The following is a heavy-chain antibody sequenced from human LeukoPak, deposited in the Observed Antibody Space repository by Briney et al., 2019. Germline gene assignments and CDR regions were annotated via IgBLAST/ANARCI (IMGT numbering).Heavy chain of an antibody. V-gene: IGHV3-23*01. CDR1: VFTFSSYA. CDR3: AKVQNQYYDILTGYYFDY. D-gene: IGHD3-9*01. J-gene: IGHJ4*02. Sequence: GGSLRLSCAPSVFTFSSYAMSWVREAPGEGVEWVSAISGSGGSTYYADSVKGRFTISRDNSKNTLYLQMNSLRAEDTAVYYCAKVQNQYYDILTGYYFDYWGQGTLVTVSS. CDR2: ISGSGGST.